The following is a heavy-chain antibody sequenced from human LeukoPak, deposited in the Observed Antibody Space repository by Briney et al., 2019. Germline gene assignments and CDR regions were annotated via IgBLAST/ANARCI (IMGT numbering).Heavy chain of an antibody. V-gene: IGHV3-23*01. Sequence: PGRCLILSCAAAGFTFSSYSMSWVRQAPGKGLEWVSAISGSGGSTYYADSVKGRFTISRDNSKNTLYLQMNRLRAEDTAVYYCAKDPGALDMVRGVSSYYYGMDVWGKGTTVTVSS. CDR3: AKDPGALDMVRGVSSYYYGMDV. CDR1: GFTFSSYS. CDR2: ISGSGGST. D-gene: IGHD3-10*01. J-gene: IGHJ6*04.